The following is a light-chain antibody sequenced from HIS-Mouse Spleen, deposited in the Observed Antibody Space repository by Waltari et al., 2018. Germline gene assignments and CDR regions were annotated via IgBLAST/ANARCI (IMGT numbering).Light chain of an antibody. J-gene: IGLJ2*01. V-gene: IGLV3-10*01. CDR1: ALPNKH. CDR2: EDS. Sequence: SYELTQPPSVSVSPGQTARITCSGDALPNKHPYWYQQKSGQAPVLVIYEDSKRPSGIPERFSGSSSGTMATLTISGAQVEDEADYYCYSTDSSGNHRVFGGGTKLTVL. CDR3: YSTDSSGNHRV.